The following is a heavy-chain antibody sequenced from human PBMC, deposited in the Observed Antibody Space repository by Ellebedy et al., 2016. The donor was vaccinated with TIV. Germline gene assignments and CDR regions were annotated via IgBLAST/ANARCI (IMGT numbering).Heavy chain of an antibody. V-gene: IGHV3-30*03. CDR1: GFTFSSYG. Sequence: GESLKISXAASGFTFSSYGMHWVRQAPGKGLEWVAVISYDGSNKYYADSVKGRFTISRDNSKNTLYLQMNSLRAEDTAVYYCARDGGHYDFWSGYYRTHYYMDVWGKGTTVTVSS. J-gene: IGHJ6*03. CDR3: ARDGGHYDFWSGYYRTHYYMDV. CDR2: ISYDGSNK. D-gene: IGHD3-3*01.